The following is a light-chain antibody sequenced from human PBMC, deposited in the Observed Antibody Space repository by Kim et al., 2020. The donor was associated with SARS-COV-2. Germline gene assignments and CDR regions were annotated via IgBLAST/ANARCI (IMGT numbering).Light chain of an antibody. CDR3: QQYGSSPLT. CDR2: DAS. J-gene: IGKJ4*01. CDR1: QSVSSSY. Sequence: EIVLTQSPVTLSLSPGERATLSCRASQSVSSSYLAWYQQKPGQAPRLLIYDASSRATGIPDRFSGSGSRTDFTLTISRLQPEDVAVYYCQQYGSSPLTFGGGTKVDIK. V-gene: IGKV3-20*01.